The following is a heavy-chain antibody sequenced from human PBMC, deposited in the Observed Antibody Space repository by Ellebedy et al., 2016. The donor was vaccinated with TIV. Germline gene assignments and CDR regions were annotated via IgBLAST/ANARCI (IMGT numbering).Heavy chain of an antibody. CDR3: ARSSYGDVDLSNWYFDL. CDR2: IFWGDEK. J-gene: IGHJ2*01. V-gene: IGHV2-5*02. Sequence: SGPTLVKPTQTLTLTCTFSGFSVDNSGVGVGWIRQPPGKALEWLALIFWGDEKRYSPSLQSRLTITRDTSKNEVVLIMTNLDPMDTATYFCARSSYGDVDLSNWYFDLWGRGTLVTVSS. D-gene: IGHD4-17*01. CDR1: GFSVDNSGVG.